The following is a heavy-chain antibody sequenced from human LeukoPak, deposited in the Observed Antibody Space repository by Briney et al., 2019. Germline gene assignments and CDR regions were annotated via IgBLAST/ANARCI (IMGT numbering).Heavy chain of an antibody. CDR1: GYTFTSYD. Sequence: ASVKVSCKASGYTFTSYDINWVRQATGQGLEWMGWMNPNSGNTGYAQKFQGRVTMTRNTSISTAYMELSSLRSEDTAVYYCARGGGIAAAGNNWFDPWGQGTLVTVSS. J-gene: IGHJ5*02. CDR2: MNPNSGNT. V-gene: IGHV1-8*01. D-gene: IGHD6-13*01. CDR3: ARGGGIAAAGNNWFDP.